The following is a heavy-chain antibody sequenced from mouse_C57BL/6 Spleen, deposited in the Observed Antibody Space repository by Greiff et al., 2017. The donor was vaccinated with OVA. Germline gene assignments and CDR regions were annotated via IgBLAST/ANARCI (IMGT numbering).Heavy chain of an antibody. Sequence: EVQVVESGPGLVKPSQSLSLTCSVTGYSITSGYYWNWIRQFPGNKLEWMGYISYDGSNNYNPSLKNRISITRDTSKNQFFLKLNSVTTEDTATYYCARIAGTGGYFDYWGQGTTLTVSS. CDR3: ARIAGTGGYFDY. CDR2: ISYDGSN. D-gene: IGHD4-1*01. CDR1: GYSITSGYY. V-gene: IGHV3-6*01. J-gene: IGHJ2*01.